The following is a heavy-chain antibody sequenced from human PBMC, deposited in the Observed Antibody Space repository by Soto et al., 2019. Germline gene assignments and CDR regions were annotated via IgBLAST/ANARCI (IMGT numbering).Heavy chain of an antibody. CDR2: IIAIFGAA. D-gene: IGHD6-19*01. J-gene: IGHJ4*02. CDR3: ARGGYSSGWDN. V-gene: IGHV1-69*01. Sequence: QVQLVQSGAEVKKPGSSVKVSCKASGGTFSNFAVSWVRQAPGQGLEWMGGIIAIFGAAHYPQQFQGRVTITTDESTATAYMGLSSLRPEDTAVYYCARGGYSSGWDNWGQGTLITVSS. CDR1: GGTFSNFA.